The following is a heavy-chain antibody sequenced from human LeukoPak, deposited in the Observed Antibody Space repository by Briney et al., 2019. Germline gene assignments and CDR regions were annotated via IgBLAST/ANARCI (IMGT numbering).Heavy chain of an antibody. CDR2: INPSAGDI. V-gene: IGHV1-2*02. J-gene: IGHJ3*01. CDR1: GYTFGAHY. D-gene: IGHD3-22*01. Sequence: GASVKVSCKASGYTFGAHYIHWLRQAPGQGLEYMGWINPSAGDIRFAERSKGRVTLTRDTSTTTVYMELTRLTFGDTAVYFCARGMYSSSESFDVWGQGTMVVVSS. CDR3: ARGMYSSSESFDV.